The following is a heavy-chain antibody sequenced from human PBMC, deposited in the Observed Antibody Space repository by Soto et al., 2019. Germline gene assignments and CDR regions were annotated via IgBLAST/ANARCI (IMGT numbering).Heavy chain of an antibody. CDR3: ARVSTRGVVTAIYFDY. V-gene: IGHV1-69*13. Sequence: GASVKVSCKASGGTFSSYAISWVRQAPGQGLEWMGGIIPIFGTANYAQKFQGRVTITADESTGTAYMELSSLRSEDTAVYYCARVSTRGVVTAIYFDYWGPGTLVTVSS. J-gene: IGHJ4*02. CDR1: GGTFSSYA. D-gene: IGHD2-21*02. CDR2: IIPIFGTA.